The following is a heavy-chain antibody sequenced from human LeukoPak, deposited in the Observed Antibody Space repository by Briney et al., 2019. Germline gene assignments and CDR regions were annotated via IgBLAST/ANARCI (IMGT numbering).Heavy chain of an antibody. CDR3: ARGSSSWYYYYYMDV. D-gene: IGHD6-13*01. J-gene: IGHJ6*03. V-gene: IGHV4-30-4*07. CDR2: IYYSGST. CDR1: GGSISSGGYS. Sequence: SQTLSLTCAVSGGSISSGGYSWSWIRQPPGKGLEWIGYIYYSGSTNYNPSLKSRVTISVDTSKNQFSLKLSSVTAADTAVYYCARGSSSWYYYYYMDVWGKGTTVTISS.